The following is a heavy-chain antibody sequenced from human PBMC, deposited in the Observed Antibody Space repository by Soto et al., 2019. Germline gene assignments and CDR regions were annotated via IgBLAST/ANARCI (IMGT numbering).Heavy chain of an antibody. Sequence: QVQLVEAGGGVVQPGRSLRLSCAASGFTFSSYGMHWVRQAPGKGLEWVAVISDDGSNKYYADSVKGRFTISRDNSKNTLYLQMNSLRAEDTAVYYCAKDALVVVPAAMDYWGQGTLVTVSS. V-gene: IGHV3-30*18. D-gene: IGHD2-2*01. CDR1: GFTFSSYG. CDR3: AKDALVVVPAAMDY. J-gene: IGHJ4*02. CDR2: ISDDGSNK.